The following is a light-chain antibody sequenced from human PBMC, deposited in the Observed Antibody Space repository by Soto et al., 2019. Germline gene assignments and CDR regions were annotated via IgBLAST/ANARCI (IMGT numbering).Light chain of an antibody. Sequence: AVQLTQSPSSLSASVGDRVTISCRASQDIRGALAWYQQKPGKAPQLLIFDVSTLQGGVPSRFSGSGSGTDFTLTINSLQPEDFATYYCQQFNTYPVTFGQGTRLDIK. V-gene: IGKV1-13*02. CDR1: QDIRGA. CDR2: DVS. J-gene: IGKJ5*01. CDR3: QQFNTYPVT.